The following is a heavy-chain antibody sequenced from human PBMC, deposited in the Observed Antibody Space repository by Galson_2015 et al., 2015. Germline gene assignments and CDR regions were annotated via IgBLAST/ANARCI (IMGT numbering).Heavy chain of an antibody. CDR1: GVTFSSYG. CDR2: ISYDGSNK. CDR3: AKDAFEI. J-gene: IGHJ3*02. Sequence: SLRLSCAASGVTFSSYGMHWVRQAPGKGLEWVAVISYDGSNKYYADSVKGRFTISRDNSKNTLYLQMNSLRAEDTAVYYCAKDAFEIWVQGTMVTVSS. V-gene: IGHV3-30*18.